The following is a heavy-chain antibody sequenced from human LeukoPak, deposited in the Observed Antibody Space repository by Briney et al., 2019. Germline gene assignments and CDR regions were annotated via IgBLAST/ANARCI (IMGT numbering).Heavy chain of an antibody. Sequence: GESLKISCKGSGYSFASYWIGWVRQMPGKGLEWMGIIYAGDSDTRYSPSFQGQVTISVDKSISTAYLQWSSLQASDTAMYYCARAIGTSQFYFYYGMDVWGQGTTVTVSS. D-gene: IGHD2-2*01. CDR3: ARAIGTSQFYFYYGMDV. J-gene: IGHJ6*02. V-gene: IGHV5-51*01. CDR1: GYSFASYW. CDR2: IYAGDSDT.